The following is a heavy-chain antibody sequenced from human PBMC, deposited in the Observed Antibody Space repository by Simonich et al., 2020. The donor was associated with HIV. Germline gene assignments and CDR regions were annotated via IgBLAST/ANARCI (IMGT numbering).Heavy chain of an antibody. CDR1: GGSFSGYY. CDR2: INNSEST. Sequence: QVQLQQWGAGLLKPSETLSLTCAVYGGSFSGYYWSWIRQPPRKGREWIGEINNSESTNYNPSLKSRVTISVDTSKNQFSLKLSSVTAADTAVYYCARLTAGGLGEYFQHWGQGTLVTVSS. J-gene: IGHJ1*01. D-gene: IGHD6-13*01. CDR3: ARLTAGGLGEYFQH. V-gene: IGHV4-34*01.